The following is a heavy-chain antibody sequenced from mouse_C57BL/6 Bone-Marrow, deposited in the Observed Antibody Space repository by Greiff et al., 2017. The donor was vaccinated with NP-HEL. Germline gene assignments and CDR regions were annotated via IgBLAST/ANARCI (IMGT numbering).Heavy chain of an antibody. Sequence: QVQLQQSGPELVKPGASVKISCKASGYAFSSSWMNWVKQRPGKGLEWIGRIYPGDGDTNYNGQFKGKATLTADKSSSTAFMQLSSLTSEDSAVYFCASPFYYGSSWYFDVWGTGTTVTVSS. J-gene: IGHJ1*03. CDR1: GYAFSSSW. CDR2: IYPGDGDT. CDR3: ASPFYYGSSWYFDV. V-gene: IGHV1-82*01. D-gene: IGHD1-1*01.